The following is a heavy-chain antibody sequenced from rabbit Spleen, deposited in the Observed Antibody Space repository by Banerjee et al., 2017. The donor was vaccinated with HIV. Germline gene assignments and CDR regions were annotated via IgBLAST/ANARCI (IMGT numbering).Heavy chain of an antibody. V-gene: IGHV1S45*01. CDR1: GFDFSSYG. D-gene: IGHD8-1*01. J-gene: IGHJ4*01. Sequence: QEQLVESGGGLVQPGGSLKLSCKASGFDFSSYGVSWVRQGPGKGLEWIGCIYTGNRKTYYASWAKGRFTISKTSSTTVTLQMTSLTVADTATYFCARDAGSGPYIDGYFNLWGPGTLVTVS. CDR3: ARDAGSGPYIDGYFNL. CDR2: IYTGNRKT.